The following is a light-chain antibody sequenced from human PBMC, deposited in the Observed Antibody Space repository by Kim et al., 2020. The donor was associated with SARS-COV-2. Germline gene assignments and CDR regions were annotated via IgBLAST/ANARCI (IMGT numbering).Light chain of an antibody. CDR1: QSVNSN. CDR3: HQYDDWPPGDT. J-gene: IGKJ2*01. Sequence: CPGERATLSCRASQSVNSNLAWYQHKPGQAPRLLIYGASTRATGISARFSGSGSGTEFTLTISNLQSEDFAIYYCHQYDDWPPGDTFGQGTKLEI. CDR2: GAS. V-gene: IGKV3D-15*01.